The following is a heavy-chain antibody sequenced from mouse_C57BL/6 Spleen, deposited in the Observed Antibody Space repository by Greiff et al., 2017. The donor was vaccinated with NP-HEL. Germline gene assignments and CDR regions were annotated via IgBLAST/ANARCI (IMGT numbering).Heavy chain of an antibody. CDR2: INPSSSYT. D-gene: IGHD6-1*01. CDR3: ARALRRDYFDY. V-gene: IGHV1-7*01. J-gene: IGHJ2*01. Sequence: QVQLQQSGAELVKPGASVKLSCKASGYTFTSYWMHWVKQRPGQGLEWIGYINPSSSYTKYNQKFKDKATLTADNSSSTAYMQLSSLTYEDSAVYYCARALRRDYFDYWGQGTTLTVSS. CDR1: GYTFTSYW.